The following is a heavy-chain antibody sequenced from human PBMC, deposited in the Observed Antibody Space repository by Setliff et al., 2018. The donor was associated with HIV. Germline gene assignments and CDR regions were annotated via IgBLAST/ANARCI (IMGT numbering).Heavy chain of an antibody. J-gene: IGHJ4*02. Sequence: SETLSLTCAVSGYSISSGYYWGWIRQPPGKGLEWIGSIYYRGATYYNPTLQSRVTISADTSKNQFYLKLTSVTAADTAIYYCARPYDSLYGWGQGVLVTVSS. V-gene: IGHV4-38-2*01. CDR2: IYYRGAT. D-gene: IGHD3-22*01. CDR3: ARPYDSLYG. CDR1: GYSISSGYY.